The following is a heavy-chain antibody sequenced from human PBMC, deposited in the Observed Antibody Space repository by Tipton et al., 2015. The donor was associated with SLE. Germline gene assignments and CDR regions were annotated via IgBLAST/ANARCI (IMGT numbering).Heavy chain of an antibody. CDR2: FHSSGIL. CDR1: GDSINSHY. D-gene: IGHD2-2*01. V-gene: IGHV4-4*07. CDR3: ARTAVLAAITMDV. J-gene: IGHJ6*02. Sequence: TLSLTCSVSGDSINSHYWSWIRQPAGKGLEWIGHFHSSGILNYNPSLKSRVTMSGDTSKNQLSLKLNSVTAADTAVYYCARTAVLAAITMDVWGQGTTVTVSS.